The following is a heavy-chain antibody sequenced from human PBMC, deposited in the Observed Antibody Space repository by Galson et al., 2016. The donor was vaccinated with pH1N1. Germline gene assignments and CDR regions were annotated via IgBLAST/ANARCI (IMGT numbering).Heavy chain of an antibody. CDR1: GFNSSTYG. D-gene: IGHD4-17*01. J-gene: IGHJ4*02. Sequence: LRLSCAASGFNSSTYGMHWVRQAPGKGLEWVAFIRFDENNNYYADSVKGRFTISRDSSKNMLYLQMNSLRAEDTAVYYCAKDRAANYGDYWDYWGQGTLVTVSS. CDR3: AKDRAANYGDYWDY. V-gene: IGHV3-30*02. CDR2: IRFDENNN.